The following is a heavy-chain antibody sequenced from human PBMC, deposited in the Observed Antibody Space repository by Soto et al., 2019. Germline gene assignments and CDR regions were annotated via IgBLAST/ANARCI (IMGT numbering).Heavy chain of an antibody. Sequence: GGSLRLSCAASGFTFSDYYMSWIRQAPGKGLEWVSYISSSGSTIYYADSVKGRFTISRDNAKNSLYLQMNSLRAEDTAVYYCARTNDILTGYYIDYYYYYMDVWGKGTTVTVSS. CDR3: ARTNDILTGYYIDYYYYYMDV. V-gene: IGHV3-11*01. D-gene: IGHD3-9*01. J-gene: IGHJ6*03. CDR2: ISSSGSTI. CDR1: GFTFSDYY.